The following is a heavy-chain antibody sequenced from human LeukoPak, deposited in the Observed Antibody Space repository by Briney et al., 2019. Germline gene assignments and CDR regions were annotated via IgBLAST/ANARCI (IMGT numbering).Heavy chain of an antibody. CDR3: ARAPPVVPAALRSRGDWFDP. Sequence: ASVKVSCKASGGTFSSYAISWVRQAPGQGLEWMGGSIPIFGTANYAQKFQGRVTITADESTCTDYMELGSLRSADTAVYYCARAPPVVPAALRSRGDWFDPWGQGTLVTVSS. V-gene: IGHV1-69*13. D-gene: IGHD2-2*01. CDR2: SIPIFGTA. J-gene: IGHJ5*02. CDR1: GGTFSSYA.